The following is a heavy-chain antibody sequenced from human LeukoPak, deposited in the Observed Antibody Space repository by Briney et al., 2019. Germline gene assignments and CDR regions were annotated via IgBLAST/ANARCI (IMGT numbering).Heavy chain of an antibody. CDR3: ANGGTYSSGP. CDR1: GFTFSSYW. D-gene: IGHD3-22*01. V-gene: IGHV3-7*01. J-gene: IGHJ5*02. CDR2: IKPDGSAQ. Sequence: GGSLRLSCAASGFTFSSYWMSWVRQAPGKGLEWVATIKPDGSAQYYVDSVKGRFTISRDNAKNSLFLQINSLRAEDTAVYYCANGGTYSSGPWGQGTLVTVSS.